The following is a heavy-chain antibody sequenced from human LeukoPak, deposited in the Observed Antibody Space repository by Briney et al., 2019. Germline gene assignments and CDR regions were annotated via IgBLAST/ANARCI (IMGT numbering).Heavy chain of an antibody. J-gene: IGHJ6*03. V-gene: IGHV3-48*01. D-gene: IGHD4-11*01. CDR2: ISSSSSTI. CDR3: ARVDYSNYLLIYYYYYMDV. CDR1: GFTFSSDS. Sequence: GGSLRLSCAASGFTFSSDSMNWVRQAPGKGLEWVSSISSSSSTIYYADSVKGRFTISRDNAKNSLYLQMNSLRAEDTAVYYCARVDYSNYLLIYYYYYMDVWGKGTTVTVSS.